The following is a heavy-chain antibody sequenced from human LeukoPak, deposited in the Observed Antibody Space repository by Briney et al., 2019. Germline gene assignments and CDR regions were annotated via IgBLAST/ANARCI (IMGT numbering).Heavy chain of an antibody. CDR1: GFTFTSYA. J-gene: IGHJ4*02. V-gene: IGHV3-30-3*01. CDR3: ARDPTGGYRPFHF. Sequence: PGRSLRLSCAASGFTFTSYAMHWVRQAPGKGLEWVALISYHGTNKYYADSVKGRFTISRDNSKNTLYLQMNSLRTEDTAVYFCARDPTGGYRPFHFWGQGTLVTVSS. D-gene: IGHD2-8*02. CDR2: ISYHGTNK.